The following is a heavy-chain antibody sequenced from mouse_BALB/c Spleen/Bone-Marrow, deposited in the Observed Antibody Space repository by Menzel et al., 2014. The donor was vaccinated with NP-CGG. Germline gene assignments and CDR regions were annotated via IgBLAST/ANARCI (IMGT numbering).Heavy chain of an antibody. J-gene: IGHJ4*01. V-gene: IGHV3-5*02. CDR1: GFSIXTGNYR. D-gene: IGHD2-3*01. CDR2: IYYSGTI. CDR3: ARDDGYYEGATDY. Sequence: VQLQQSGPGLVKPSQTVSLTCTVTGFSIXTGNYRWNWIRQFPGNKLEWIGYIYYSGTITYNPSLTSRSTITRDTSKNQFFLEMNSLTAEDTATYYCARDDGYYEGATDYWGQGTSVTVSS.